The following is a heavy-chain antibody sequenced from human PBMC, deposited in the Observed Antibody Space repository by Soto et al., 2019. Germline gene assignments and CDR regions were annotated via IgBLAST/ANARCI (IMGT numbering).Heavy chain of an antibody. V-gene: IGHV1-69*13. CDR2: IIPIFGTA. D-gene: IGHD3-10*01. CDR3: ASDRGSGSYYDY. CDR1: GGSFSSYT. J-gene: IGHJ4*02. Sequence: SVKVSCKASGGSFSSYTISWVRQAPGQGLEWMGGIIPIFGTANYAQKFQGRVTITADESTSTAYMELSSLRSEDTAVYYCASDRGSGSYYDYWGQGTLVTVSS.